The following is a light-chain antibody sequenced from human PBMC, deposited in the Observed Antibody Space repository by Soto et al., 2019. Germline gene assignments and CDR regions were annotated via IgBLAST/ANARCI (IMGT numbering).Light chain of an antibody. CDR1: QGVSSY. J-gene: IGKJ1*01. Sequence: EIVLTQSPATLSLSPGERATLSCRASQGVSSYLAWYQQKPGQAPRLLIYDASNRATGIPARFSGSGSGTDFTLTISSLEPEDFAVYYCQNSSSLWTLGQGTKVDIK. V-gene: IGKV3-11*01. CDR3: QNSSSLWT. CDR2: DAS.